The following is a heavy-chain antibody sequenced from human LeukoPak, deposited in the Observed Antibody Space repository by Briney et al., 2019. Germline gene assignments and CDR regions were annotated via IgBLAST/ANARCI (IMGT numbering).Heavy chain of an antibody. CDR2: IWYDGSNK. CDR3: ARDKGELELNY. J-gene: IGHJ4*02. Sequence: PGGSLRLSCAASGFTFSSYGMHWVRQAPGKGLEWVAVIWYDGSNKYYADSVKGRFTISRDNSKNTLYLQTNSLRAEDTAVYYCARDKGELELNYWGQGTLVTVSS. D-gene: IGHD1-7*01. V-gene: IGHV3-33*01. CDR1: GFTFSSYG.